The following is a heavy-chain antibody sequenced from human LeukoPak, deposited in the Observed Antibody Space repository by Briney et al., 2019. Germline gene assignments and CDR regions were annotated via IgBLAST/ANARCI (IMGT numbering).Heavy chain of an antibody. CDR3: AEDQQLQPFHY. Sequence: PGGSLRLSCAASGFIFSTYGMHWVRQAPGKGLEWVAFIQLDGSDKHYADSVKGRFTISRDNSKNTLYLQMNSLRPEDTSVYYCAEDQQLQPFHYWGQGTLVTVSS. D-gene: IGHD2-2*01. V-gene: IGHV3-30*02. CDR2: IQLDGSDK. CDR1: GFIFSTYG. J-gene: IGHJ4*02.